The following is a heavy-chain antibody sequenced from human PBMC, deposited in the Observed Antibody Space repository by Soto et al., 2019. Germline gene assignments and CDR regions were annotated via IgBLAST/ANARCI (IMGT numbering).Heavy chain of an antibody. V-gene: IGHV3-74*01. CDR3: ARDLGGYASH. CDR2: INTDGSTT. Sequence: EVQLVESGGGLLQPGGSLRLSGAASGFTFSNYWMHWVRQAPGKGPVWVSRINTDGSTTNYADSVKGRFTISRDNAKNTLYLQTNSLGAEDTAVYYCARDLGGYASHWGQGTLVTVSS. J-gene: IGHJ4*02. D-gene: IGHD3-16*01. CDR1: GFTFSNYW.